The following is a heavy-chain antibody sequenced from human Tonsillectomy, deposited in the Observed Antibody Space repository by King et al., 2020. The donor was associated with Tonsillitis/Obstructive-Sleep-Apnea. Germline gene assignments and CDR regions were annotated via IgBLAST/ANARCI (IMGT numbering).Heavy chain of an antibody. CDR3: TRSGFDY. D-gene: IGHD1-26*01. CDR2: ITSSSGTI. Sequence: EVQLVESGGGLVQPGSSLRLSCAASGFAFSSYNMNWVRQAPGKGLEWGAYITSSSGTIYYADSVKGRFTISRDNAKNSLYLQMNSLRDEDTAVYYCTRSGFDYWGQGTLVTVSS. J-gene: IGHJ4*02. CDR1: GFAFSSYN. V-gene: IGHV3-48*02.